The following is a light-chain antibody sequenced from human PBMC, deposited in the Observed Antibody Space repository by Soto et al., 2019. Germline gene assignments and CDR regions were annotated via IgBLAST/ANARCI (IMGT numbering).Light chain of an antibody. CDR1: QSISSW. CDR2: DAS. V-gene: IGKV1-5*01. J-gene: IGKJ1*01. CDR3: QQYNSYSGT. Sequence: DIQMTQSPSTLSACVGDRVTITCRASQSISSWLAWYQQKPGKAPKLLIYDASSLESGVPSRFSGSGSGTEFTLTISSLQPDDFGTYYCQQYNSYSGTFGQGTKVEIK.